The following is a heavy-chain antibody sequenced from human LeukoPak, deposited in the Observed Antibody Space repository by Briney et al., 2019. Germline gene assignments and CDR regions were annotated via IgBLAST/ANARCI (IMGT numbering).Heavy chain of an antibody. CDR3: ARCFDFWSGYPNWFDP. D-gene: IGHD3-3*01. J-gene: IGHJ5*02. Sequence: GESLKISCKGSGYSFTSYWIGWVRQMPGKGLEWMEIIYPGDSDTRYSPSFQGQVTISADQSISTAYLQWSSLKASDTAMYYCARCFDFWSGYPNWFDPWGQGTLVTVSS. CDR1: GYSFTSYW. V-gene: IGHV5-51*01. CDR2: IYPGDSDT.